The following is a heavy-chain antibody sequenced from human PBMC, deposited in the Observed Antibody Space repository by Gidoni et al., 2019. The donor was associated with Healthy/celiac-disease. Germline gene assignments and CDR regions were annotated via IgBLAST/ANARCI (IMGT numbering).Heavy chain of an antibody. CDR2: IPYDGSNK. CDR3: AVGKTTVVTLDY. D-gene: IGHD4-17*01. CDR1: GFTFSSYA. J-gene: IGHJ4*02. V-gene: IGHV3-30-3*01. Sequence: QVQLVESGGGVVQPGRSLRLSCAAPGFTFSSYAMHGVRQAPGKGLEWVAVIPYDGSNKYYADSVKGRFTISRDNSKNTLYLQMNSLRAEDTAVYYCAVGKTTVVTLDYWGQGTLVTVSS.